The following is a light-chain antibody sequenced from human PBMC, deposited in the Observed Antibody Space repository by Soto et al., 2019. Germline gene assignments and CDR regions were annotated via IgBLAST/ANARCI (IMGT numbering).Light chain of an antibody. CDR3: HQFYSSPPT. CDR2: WAY. V-gene: IGKV4-1*01. J-gene: IGKJ1*01. CDR1: QSVLFTSNNKDF. Sequence: DIVMTQSPDSLAVSLGERATITCKSSQSVLFTSNNKDFSAWYQQRPGQSPKLILFWAYTRASGVPDRFSGSGSGTDFTLTIDSLQAEDAAVYYCHQFYSSPPTFGQGTKVDIK.